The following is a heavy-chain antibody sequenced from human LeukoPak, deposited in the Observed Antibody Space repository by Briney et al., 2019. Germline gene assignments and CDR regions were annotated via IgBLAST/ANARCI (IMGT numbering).Heavy chain of an antibody. D-gene: IGHD3-10*01. CDR3: ARVAPTDYYGSGSYPLDY. V-gene: IGHV4-30-4*07. J-gene: IGHJ4*02. Sequence: SETLSLTCAVSGGSISSGDYSWSWIRQPPGKGLEWIGNIYYSGSTYYNPSLKSRVNISVDTSKNQFSLKLTSVTAADTAVYYCARVAPTDYYGSGSYPLDYWGQGTLVTVSS. CDR2: IYYSGST. CDR1: GGSISSGDYS.